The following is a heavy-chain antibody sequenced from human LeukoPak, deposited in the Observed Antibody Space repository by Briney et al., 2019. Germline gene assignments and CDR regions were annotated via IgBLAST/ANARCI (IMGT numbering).Heavy chain of an antibody. CDR2: INAGNGNT. CDR1: GYTFTSYA. D-gene: IGHD6-19*01. J-gene: IGHJ4*02. V-gene: IGHV1-3*01. CDR3: ARDSGPYSSGGLN. Sequence: ASVKVSCKASGYTFTSYAMHWVRQAPGQRLEWMGWINAGNGNTKYSQKFQGRVTINRDTSASTAHMELSSLRSEDTAVYFCARDSGPYSSGGLNWGQGTLVTVSS.